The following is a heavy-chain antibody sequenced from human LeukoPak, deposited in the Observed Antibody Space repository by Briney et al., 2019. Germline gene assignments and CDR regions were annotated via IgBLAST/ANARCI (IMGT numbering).Heavy chain of an antibody. V-gene: IGHV4-59*08. D-gene: IGHD1-26*01. CDR1: GGSISSYY. Sequence: PSETLSLTCTVSGGSISSYYWSWIRQPPGKGLEWIGYIYYSGSTNYNPSLKSRVTISVDTSKNQFSLKLSSVTAADTAVYYCARAPSRSYSLDYWGQGTLVTVSS. CDR3: ARAPSRSYSLDY. J-gene: IGHJ4*02. CDR2: IYYSGST.